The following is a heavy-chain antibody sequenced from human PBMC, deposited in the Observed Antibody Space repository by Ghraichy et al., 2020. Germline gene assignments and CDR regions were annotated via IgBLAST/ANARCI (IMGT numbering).Heavy chain of an antibody. CDR3: TRAGDPHGRGVVVVGATGWYNYY. CDR1: GFTFGDYS. CDR2: IRSKAYSGTT. J-gene: IGHJ4*02. V-gene: IGHV3-49*04. Sequence: GGSLRLSCTGSGFTFGDYSMSWVRQAPGKGPEWVGFIRSKAYSGTTEYATSVRGRFTISRDDSRSIAYLQMNSLQTDDTAVYYCTRAGDPHGRGVVVVGATGWYNYYWGQGTLVTVSS. D-gene: IGHD2-21*01.